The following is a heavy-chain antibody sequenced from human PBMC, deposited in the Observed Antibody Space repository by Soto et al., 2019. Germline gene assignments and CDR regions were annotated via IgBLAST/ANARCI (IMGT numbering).Heavy chain of an antibody. CDR1: GGSISGFF. V-gene: IGHV4-4*07. CDR2: VAASGST. Sequence: SETLSLTXTVSGGSISGFFWTWVRQPPGMPLEGLGHVAASGSTAYNPSLRSRLSLSLDVSKNRFSLELTSVTAADTATYFCARGGSTHYYYGLDVWGQGTTVTVSS. J-gene: IGHJ6*02. CDR3: ARGGSTHYYYGLDV.